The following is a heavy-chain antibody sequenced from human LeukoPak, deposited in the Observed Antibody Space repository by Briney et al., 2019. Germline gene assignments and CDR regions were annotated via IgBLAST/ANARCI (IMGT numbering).Heavy chain of an antibody. D-gene: IGHD3-3*01. CDR2: INPSSGGT. V-gene: IGHV1-2*02. Sequence: ASVKVSCKASGYTFTGYYIHWVRQAPGQGLEWMGWINPSSGGTNYPRKFQGRVTMTRDTSINTAYMELNSLRSDDTAVYYCARYDSVSFGAFDLWGQGTMVTVS. CDR3: ARYDSVSFGAFDL. J-gene: IGHJ3*01. CDR1: GYTFTGYY.